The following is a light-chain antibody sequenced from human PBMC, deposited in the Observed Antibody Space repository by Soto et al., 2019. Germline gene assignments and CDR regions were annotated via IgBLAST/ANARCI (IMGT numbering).Light chain of an antibody. CDR2: GAS. Sequence: EIVMTQSPATLSVSPGERVTLSCRASQSVSSNLAWYQQKPGQPPRLLIYGASTRATGIPARFSGRGSGTEFNLTISSMQSEDFAVYHCQQYNNWPPWTFGQGTKVEIK. J-gene: IGKJ1*01. CDR1: QSVSSN. V-gene: IGKV3-15*01. CDR3: QQYNNWPPWT.